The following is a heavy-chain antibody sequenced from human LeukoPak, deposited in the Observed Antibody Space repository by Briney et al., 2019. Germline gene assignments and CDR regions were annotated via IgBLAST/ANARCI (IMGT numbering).Heavy chain of an antibody. J-gene: IGHJ4*02. Sequence: PGGSLRLSCAASGFTFSSYAMHWVRQAPGKGLEYVSAISSNGGSTYYANSVEGRFTISRDNSKNTLYLQMGSLRAEDMAVYYCARDAGFCSGGSCPRYYFDYWGQGTLVTVSS. D-gene: IGHD2-15*01. CDR3: ARDAGFCSGGSCPRYYFDY. CDR1: GFTFSSYA. V-gene: IGHV3-64*01. CDR2: ISSNGGST.